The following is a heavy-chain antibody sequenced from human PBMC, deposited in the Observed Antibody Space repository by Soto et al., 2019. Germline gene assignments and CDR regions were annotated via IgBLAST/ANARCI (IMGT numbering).Heavy chain of an antibody. CDR3: ASASVVTRHYYNYGMDV. CDR1: GYTFTTYW. J-gene: IGHJ6*02. Sequence: PGESLKISCKGSGYTFTTYWIGWVRQMPGKGLEWMGIIYPEDSDTRYSPSFQGQVTISADKSISTAYLQWSSLKASDTAMYYCASASVVTRHYYNYGMDVWGQGTTVTVSS. D-gene: IGHD2-2*01. CDR2: IYPEDSDT. V-gene: IGHV5-51*01.